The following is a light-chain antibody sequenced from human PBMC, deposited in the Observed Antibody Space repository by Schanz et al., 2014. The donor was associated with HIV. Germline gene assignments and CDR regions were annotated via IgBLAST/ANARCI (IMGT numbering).Light chain of an antibody. CDR3: QQLNSFPYT. CDR1: QGISTY. CDR2: AAS. Sequence: DIQMTQSPSSLSASVGDRVTISCRASQGISTYLAWYQQKPEKAPKLLIYAASTLQSGVPLRFSGSGSGTDFTLTINGLQPDDFATYYCQQLNSFPYTFGQGTMLEI. V-gene: IGKV1-9*01. J-gene: IGKJ2*01.